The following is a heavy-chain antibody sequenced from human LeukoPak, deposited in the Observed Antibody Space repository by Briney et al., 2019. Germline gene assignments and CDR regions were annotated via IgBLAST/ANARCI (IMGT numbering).Heavy chain of an antibody. CDR3: AKFRGYSGTNRYYFDY. CDR2: ISGSGGST. J-gene: IGHJ4*02. CDR1: GYTFSSYA. Sequence: GGSLRLSCAASGYTFSSYAMSWVRQAPGKGLERVSAISGSGGSTYYADSVKGRFTISRDNSKNTLYLQMNSLRAEDTAVYYCAKFRGYSGTNRYYFDYWGQGTLVTVSS. D-gene: IGHD1-26*01. V-gene: IGHV3-23*01.